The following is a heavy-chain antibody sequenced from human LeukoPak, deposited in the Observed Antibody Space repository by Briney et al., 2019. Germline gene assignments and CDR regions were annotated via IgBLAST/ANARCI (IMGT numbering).Heavy chain of an antibody. CDR2: IWSDGSDK. J-gene: IGHJ4*02. CDR1: GFTFSSYG. Sequence: GGSLRLSCAASGFTFSSYGMHWVRQAPGKGLEWVAVIWSDGSDKYYADSVKGRFTISRDNSRNTLYLQMNSLRAEDTAVYYCARVYNTNYAYFDYWGQGTLVTVSS. V-gene: IGHV3-33*01. CDR3: ARVYNTNYAYFDY. D-gene: IGHD5-24*01.